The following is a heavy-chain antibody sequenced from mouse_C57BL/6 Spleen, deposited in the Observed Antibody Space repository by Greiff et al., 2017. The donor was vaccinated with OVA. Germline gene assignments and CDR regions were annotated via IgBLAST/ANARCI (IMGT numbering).Heavy chain of an antibody. Sequence: QVQLQQSGPELVKPGASVKISCKASGYAFSSSWMNWVKQRPGKGLEWIGRIYPGDGDTNYNGKFKGKATLTADKSSSTAYMQLSSLTSEDSAVYFCARRRGGTEDFDYWGQGTTLTVSS. CDR2: IYPGDGDT. CDR1: GYAFSSSW. D-gene: IGHD4-1*01. CDR3: ARRRGGTEDFDY. J-gene: IGHJ2*01. V-gene: IGHV1-82*01.